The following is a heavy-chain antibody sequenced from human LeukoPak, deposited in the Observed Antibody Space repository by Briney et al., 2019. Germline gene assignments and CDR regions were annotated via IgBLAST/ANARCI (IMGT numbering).Heavy chain of an antibody. J-gene: IGHJ4*02. D-gene: IGHD4-23*01. CDR2: IYYSGST. Sequence: PSETLSLTCTVSGGSICSSSHYWGWIRQPPGKGLEWIGSIYYSGSTQYSPSLKSRVTISVDTSKNQFSLKLSSVTAADTAVYYCARSPYYGGNVYYFDYWGQGTLVTVSS. CDR1: GGSICSSSHY. CDR3: ARSPYYGGNVYYFDY. V-gene: IGHV4-39*01.